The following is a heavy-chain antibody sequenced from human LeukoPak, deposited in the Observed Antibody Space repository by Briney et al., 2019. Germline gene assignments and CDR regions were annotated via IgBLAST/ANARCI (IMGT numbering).Heavy chain of an antibody. CDR3: ARGSGSSWYKYFQH. Sequence: SDTLSLTCAVYGGSISGYDCGWIRQPPGKGLEWIGEINHSGSTNYNPSLKSRVTISVDTSKNQFSLKLSSVTAADTAVYYCARGSGSSWYKYFQHWGQGTLVTVSS. CDR1: GGSISGYD. V-gene: IGHV4-34*01. J-gene: IGHJ1*01. CDR2: INHSGST. D-gene: IGHD6-13*01.